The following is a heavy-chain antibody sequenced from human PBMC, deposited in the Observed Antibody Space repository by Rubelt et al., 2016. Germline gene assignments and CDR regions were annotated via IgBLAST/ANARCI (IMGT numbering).Heavy chain of an antibody. V-gene: IGHV4-34*01. CDR1: GGSFSGYY. Sequence: QVQLQQWGAGLLKPSETLSLTCAVYGGSFSGYYWSWIRQPPGKGLEWIGEINHSGSTNYNPSLKSRVTISVDNAKNQFSLKLSSVTAADTAVYYCASRGRYYGSGSYPPRTGIVDYWGQGTLVTVSS. J-gene: IGHJ4*02. D-gene: IGHD3-10*01. CDR2: INHSGST. CDR3: ASRGRYYGSGSYPPRTGIVDY.